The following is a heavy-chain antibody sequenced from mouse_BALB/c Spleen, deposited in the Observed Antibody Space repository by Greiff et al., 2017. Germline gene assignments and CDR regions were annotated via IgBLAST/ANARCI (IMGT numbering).Heavy chain of an antibody. CDR1: GFTFSSFG. J-gene: IGHJ2*01. Sequence: EVQRVESGGGLVQPGGSRKLSCAASGFTFSSFGMHWVRQAPEKGLEWVAYISSGSSTIYYADTVKGRFTISRDNPKNTLFLQMTSLRSEDTAMYYCARSGLGYGNYYFDYWGQGTTLTVSS. CDR2: ISSGSSTI. D-gene: IGHD2-1*01. V-gene: IGHV5-17*02. CDR3: ARSGLGYGNYYFDY.